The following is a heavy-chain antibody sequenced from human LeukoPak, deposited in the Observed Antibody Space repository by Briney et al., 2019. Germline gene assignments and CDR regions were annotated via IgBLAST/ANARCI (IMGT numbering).Heavy chain of an antibody. CDR3: ARPHASGWYRAFDI. CDR2: IYYSGNT. CDR1: GGSINFSSFY. D-gene: IGHD6-19*01. V-gene: IGHV4-39*01. J-gene: IGHJ3*02. Sequence: PSQTLSLTCTVSGGSINFSSFYWGWIRQPPGRGLEWIGSIYYSGNTYYNPSLQSRVTISVDTSKNQFSLNLSSVTAADTAVYYCARPHASGWYRAFDIWGQGTMVTASS.